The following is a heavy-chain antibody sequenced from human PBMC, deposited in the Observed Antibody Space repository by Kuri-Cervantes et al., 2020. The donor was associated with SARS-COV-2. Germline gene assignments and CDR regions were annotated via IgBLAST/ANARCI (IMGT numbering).Heavy chain of an antibody. CDR3: AKDCSSTSCDDAFDI. D-gene: IGHD2-2*01. CDR1: GFTFSSYG. CDR2: IWYDGSNK. V-gene: IGHV3-33*06. Sequence: GESLKISCAASGFTFSSYGMHWVRQAPGKGLEWVAVIWYDGSNKYYADSVKGRFTISRDNSKNTLYLQMNSLRAEDTAVYYCAKDCSSTSCDDAFDIWGQATMVTVSS. J-gene: IGHJ3*02.